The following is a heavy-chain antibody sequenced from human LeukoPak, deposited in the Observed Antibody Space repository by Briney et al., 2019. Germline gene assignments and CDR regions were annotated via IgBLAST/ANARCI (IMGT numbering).Heavy chain of an antibody. CDR1: GFTFSSYW. Sequence: PGGSLRLSCAASGFTFSSYWMSWVRQAPGKGLEWVANIKQDGSEKYYVDSVKGRFTISRDNVKNSLYLQMNSLRAEDTAVYYCARASYDFWSGYLTRPKSGAWEYYYYYYMDVWGKGTTVTVSS. V-gene: IGHV3-7*01. D-gene: IGHD3-3*01. CDR2: IKQDGSEK. J-gene: IGHJ6*03. CDR3: ARASYDFWSGYLTRPKSGAWEYYYYYYMDV.